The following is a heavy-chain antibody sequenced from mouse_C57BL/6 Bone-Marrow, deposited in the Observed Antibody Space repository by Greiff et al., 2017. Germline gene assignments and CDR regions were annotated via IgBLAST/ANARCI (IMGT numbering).Heavy chain of an antibody. CDR2: INPSSGYT. V-gene: IGHV1-7*01. Sequence: VQLQQSGAELAKPGASVKLSCKASGYTFTSYWMHWVKQRPGQGLEWIGYINPSSGYTKYNQKFKDKATLTAENSSSTAYMQLSSLTYEDSAVYYCANNWDSYYFDYWGQGTTLTVSS. D-gene: IGHD4-1*01. CDR1: GYTFTSYW. J-gene: IGHJ2*01. CDR3: ANNWDSYYFDY.